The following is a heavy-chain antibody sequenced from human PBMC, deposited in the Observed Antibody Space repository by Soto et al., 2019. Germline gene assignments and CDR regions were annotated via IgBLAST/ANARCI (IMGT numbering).Heavy chain of an antibody. Sequence: ASVKVSCKASGYTFTGYYTHWVRQAPGQGLEWMGWMNPNTGGTNYAQKFQDRVSMTRDTSISTAYMELTRLGYDDTATYYCARVFSRKAEGTTVAIDYWDQGTPVTVSS. D-gene: IGHD4-17*01. CDR1: GYTFTGYY. CDR3: ARVFSRKAEGTTVAIDY. CDR2: MNPNTGGT. V-gene: IGHV1-2*02. J-gene: IGHJ4*02.